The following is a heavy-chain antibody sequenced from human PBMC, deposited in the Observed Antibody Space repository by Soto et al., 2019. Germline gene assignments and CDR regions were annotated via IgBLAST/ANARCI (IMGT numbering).Heavy chain of an antibody. V-gene: IGHV3-23*01. CDR3: AKNGAAIPTPFDY. CDR2: ISGSGGST. Sequence: EVQLLESGGGLVQPGGSLRLSCAASGFTFSSDAMSWVRQAPGKGLEWVSAISGSGGSTYYADSVKGRFTISRDHSKNTLYLQMTSLRAEDTAVYYCAKNGAAIPTPFDYWGQGTLVTVSS. CDR1: GFTFSSDA. D-gene: IGHD2-2*02. J-gene: IGHJ4*02.